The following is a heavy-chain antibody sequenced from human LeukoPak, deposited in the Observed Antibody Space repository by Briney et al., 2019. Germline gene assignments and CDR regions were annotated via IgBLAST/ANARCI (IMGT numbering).Heavy chain of an antibody. V-gene: IGHV3-30*18. CDR1: GFTFSSYG. CDR3: AKSTAAEFYYYYYMDV. J-gene: IGHJ6*03. D-gene: IGHD6-13*01. Sequence: GALRLSCAASGFTFSSYGMHWVRQAPGKGLEWVAVISYDGSNKYYADSVKGRFTISRDNSKNTLYLQMNSMRAEDTAVYYCAKSTAAEFYYYYYMDVWGKGTTVTVSS. CDR2: ISYDGSNK.